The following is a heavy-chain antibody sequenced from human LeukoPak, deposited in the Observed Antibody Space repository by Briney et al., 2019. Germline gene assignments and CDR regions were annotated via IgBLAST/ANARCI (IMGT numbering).Heavy chain of an antibody. CDR2: IGSSSGAYI. Sequence: PGGSLRLSCAASGFTFSTYAMNWVRQAPGKGLEWVSSIGSSSGAYIYYADSVKGRFTISRDNAQNSLYLQMNSLRAEDTAVYYCARVWTNNWFDPWGQGTLVTVSS. V-gene: IGHV3-21*01. CDR3: ARVWTNNWFDP. CDR1: GFTFSTYA. D-gene: IGHD3/OR15-3a*01. J-gene: IGHJ5*02.